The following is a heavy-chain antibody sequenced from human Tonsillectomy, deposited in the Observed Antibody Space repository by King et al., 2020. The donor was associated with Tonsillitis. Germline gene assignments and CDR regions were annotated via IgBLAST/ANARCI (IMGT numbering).Heavy chain of an antibody. CDR1: GYTFTSYT. Sequence: VQLVQSGAEVKKPGASVKVSCKASGYTFTSYTMHWVRQAPGQRLEWMGWISAGNGNTKYSQKFQGRVTITRDTSASTSYMELSSLRSEDTTVYYCARSYGSGKYIPSPFDYWGQGTLVTVSS. CDR3: ARSYGSGKYIPSPFDY. CDR2: ISAGNGNT. D-gene: IGHD3-10*01. J-gene: IGHJ4*02. V-gene: IGHV1-3*01.